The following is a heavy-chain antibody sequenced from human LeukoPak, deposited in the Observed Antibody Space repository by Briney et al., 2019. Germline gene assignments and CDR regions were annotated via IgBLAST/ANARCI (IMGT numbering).Heavy chain of an antibody. Sequence: SETLSLTCTVSGGSISSYYWSWIRQPPGEGLEWIGYIYYSGSTNYNPSLKSRVTISVHTSKNQFSLKLSSVTAADTAVYYCARDRNDFWSGHNWFDPWGQGTLVTVSS. J-gene: IGHJ5*02. CDR1: GGSISSYY. CDR2: IYYSGST. D-gene: IGHD3-3*01. V-gene: IGHV4-59*01. CDR3: ARDRNDFWSGHNWFDP.